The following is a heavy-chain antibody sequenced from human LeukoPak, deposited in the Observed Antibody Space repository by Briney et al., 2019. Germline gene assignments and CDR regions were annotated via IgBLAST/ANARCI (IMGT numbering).Heavy chain of an antibody. J-gene: IGHJ6*03. Sequence: SETLSLTCTVSGGSISSGSYYWSWIRQPAGKGLAWIGRIYTSGGTNYNPSLKSRVTISVDTSKNQFSLKLSSVTAADTAVYYCARGPTMIRGGYYYYMDVWGKGTTVTISS. CDR1: GGSISSGSYY. CDR3: ARGPTMIRGGYYYYMDV. D-gene: IGHD3-22*01. V-gene: IGHV4-61*02. CDR2: IYTSGGT.